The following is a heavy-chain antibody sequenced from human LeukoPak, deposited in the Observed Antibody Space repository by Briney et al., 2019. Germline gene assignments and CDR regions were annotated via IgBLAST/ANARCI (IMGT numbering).Heavy chain of an antibody. Sequence: SETLSVTCTVSGGSISSYYWSWVRQPPGKGLEWIGYVSYSGSTDYNPSLKSRVTISVDTSKNQFSLKLSSVTAADTAVYYCAREPSSRFAESPPYMDVWGKGTTVTVSS. J-gene: IGHJ6*03. CDR1: GGSISSYY. V-gene: IGHV4-59*12. CDR2: VSYSGST. D-gene: IGHD6-13*01. CDR3: AREPSSRFAESPPYMDV.